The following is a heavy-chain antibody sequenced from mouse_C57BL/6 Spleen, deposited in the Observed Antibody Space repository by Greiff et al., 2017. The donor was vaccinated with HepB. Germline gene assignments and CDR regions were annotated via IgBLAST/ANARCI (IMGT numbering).Heavy chain of an antibody. J-gene: IGHJ2*01. CDR1: GYTFTSYW. Sequence: VKLQQPGAELVKPGASVKLSCKASGYTFTSYWMHWVKQRPGQGLEWIGMIHPNSGSTNYNEKFKSKATLTVDKSSSTAYMQLSSLTSEDSAVYYCARSPLLRTGFDYWGQGTTLTVSS. V-gene: IGHV1-64*01. D-gene: IGHD1-2*01. CDR2: IHPNSGST. CDR3: ARSPLLRTGFDY.